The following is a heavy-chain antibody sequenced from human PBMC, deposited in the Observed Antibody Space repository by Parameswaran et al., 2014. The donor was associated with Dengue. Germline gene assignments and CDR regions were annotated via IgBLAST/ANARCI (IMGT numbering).Heavy chain of an antibody. J-gene: IGHJ6*02. D-gene: IGHD3-10*01. CDR2: IYWDDDK. V-gene: IGHV2-5*08. Sequence: RWIRQPPGKALEWLALIYWDDDKRYSPSLKSRLTITKDTSKNQVVLTMTNMDPVDTATYYCAHRGVVRGVINGMDVWGQGTTVTVSS. CDR3: AHRGVVRGVINGMDV.